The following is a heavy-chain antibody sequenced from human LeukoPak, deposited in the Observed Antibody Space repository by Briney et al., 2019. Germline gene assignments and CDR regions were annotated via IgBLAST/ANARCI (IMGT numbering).Heavy chain of an antibody. CDR3: ARDATLTGYYNVNWFDP. J-gene: IGHJ5*02. V-gene: IGHV1-2*02. Sequence: APVKVSCKASGYTFTGYYMHWVRQAPGQGLKGMGWINANSGGTNYAQKFQGRVTMTRDTSISTAYMELSRLRSDDTAVYYCARDATLTGYYNVNWFDPWGQGTLVTVSS. CDR1: GYTFTGYY. CDR2: INANSGGT. D-gene: IGHD3-9*01.